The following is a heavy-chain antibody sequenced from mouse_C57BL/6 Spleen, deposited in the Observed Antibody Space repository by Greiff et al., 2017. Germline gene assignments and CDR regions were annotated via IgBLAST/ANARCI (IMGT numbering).Heavy chain of an antibody. CDR3: AREDGNYVYFDY. V-gene: IGHV1-53*01. J-gene: IGHJ2*01. Sequence: VQLQQSGTELVKPGASVKLSCKASGYTFTSYWMHWVKQRPGQGLEWIGNINPSNGGTNYNEKFKSKATLTVDKSSSTAYMQLSSLTSEDSAVYYCAREDGNYVYFDYWGQGTTLTVSS. D-gene: IGHD2-1*01. CDR2: INPSNGGT. CDR1: GYTFTSYW.